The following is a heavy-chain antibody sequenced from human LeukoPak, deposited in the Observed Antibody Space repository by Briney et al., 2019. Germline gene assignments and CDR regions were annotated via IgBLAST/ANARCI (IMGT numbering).Heavy chain of an antibody. CDR3: ARGRRYCSGGGCFYYFYY. CDR1: GYTFTSDE. J-gene: IGHJ4*02. Sequence: ASVKVSCKASGYTFTSDEINWVRQATGQGLEWMGWMNPNSGNTGYAQKFQGRVTITRNTSISTAYMELSSLRSEDTAVYYCARGRRYCSGGGCFYYFYYWGQGTLVTVSS. V-gene: IGHV1-8*03. D-gene: IGHD2-15*01. CDR2: MNPNSGNT.